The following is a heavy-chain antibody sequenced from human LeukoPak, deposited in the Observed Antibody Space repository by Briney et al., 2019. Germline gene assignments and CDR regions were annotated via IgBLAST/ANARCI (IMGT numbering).Heavy chain of an antibody. J-gene: IGHJ4*02. CDR3: AVQITMIVVVPYFDY. D-gene: IGHD3-22*01. CDR2: ISGTGTTI. CDR1: GLTFSDYY. Sequence: GGSLRLSCAASGLTFSDYYMTWMRQAPGKGLEWVSSISGTGTTIYSADSVRGRFTVSRDNARNSLFLHMNSLRAEDTAVYYCAVQITMIVVVPYFDYWGQGTLVTVSS. V-gene: IGHV3-11*04.